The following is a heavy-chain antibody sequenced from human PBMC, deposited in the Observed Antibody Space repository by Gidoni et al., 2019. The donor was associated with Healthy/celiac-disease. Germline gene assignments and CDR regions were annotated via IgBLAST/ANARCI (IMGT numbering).Heavy chain of an antibody. CDR1: GFTFSRYS. J-gene: IGHJ3*02. V-gene: IGHV3-21*01. CDR2: ISSSSSYI. D-gene: IGHD4-17*01. Sequence: EVQLVESGGGLVKPGGSLRLSCAASGFTFSRYSMNWVRQAPGKGLEWVSSISSSSSYIYYADSVKGRFTISRDNAKNSLYLQMNSLRAEDTAVYYCARPVQVYGDEDFDAFDIWGQGTMVTVSS. CDR3: ARPVQVYGDEDFDAFDI.